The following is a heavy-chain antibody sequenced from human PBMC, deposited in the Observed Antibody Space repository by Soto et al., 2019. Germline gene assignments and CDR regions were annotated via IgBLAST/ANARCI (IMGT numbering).Heavy chain of an antibody. CDR2: INSSSSYT. CDR1: GFTFSDYY. Sequence: QVQLVESGGGLVKPGGSLRLSCAASGFTFSDYYMRWIRQAPGKGLEWVSYINSSSSYTNYADSVKGRFTISRDNAKNSPYLQRNSLRAEDTAVYYCARTIAAAGGRRYFDLWGRGTRVTVSS. D-gene: IGHD6-13*01. J-gene: IGHJ2*01. CDR3: ARTIAAAGGRRYFDL. V-gene: IGHV3-11*05.